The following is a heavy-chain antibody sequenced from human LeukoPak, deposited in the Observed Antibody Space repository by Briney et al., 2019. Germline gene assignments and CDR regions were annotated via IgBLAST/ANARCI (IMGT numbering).Heavy chain of an antibody. J-gene: IGHJ4*02. CDR1: GFAFSDIS. V-gene: IGHV3-21*01. D-gene: IGHD6-13*01. CDR3: AREVGSSSLRPFDY. Sequence: GGSLRLSCAASGFAFSDISMNWVRQAPGKGLEWVSSISSSTIYIYYADSVKGRFAISRDNAKNTLYLQMNSLRAEDTAVYYCAREVGSSSLRPFDYWGQGTLVTVSS. CDR2: ISSSTIYI.